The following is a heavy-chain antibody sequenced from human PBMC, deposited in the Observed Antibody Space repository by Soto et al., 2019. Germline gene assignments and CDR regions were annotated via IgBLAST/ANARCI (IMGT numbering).Heavy chain of an antibody. Sequence: PGGSLRLSCAASGFTFSSYSMNWVRQAPGKGPEWVSSISSSSSYIYYADSVKGRFTISRDNAKNSLYLQMNSLRAEDTAVYYCAREIAAAALYYYYGMDVWGQGTTVTVSS. D-gene: IGHD6-13*01. CDR3: AREIAAAALYYYYGMDV. J-gene: IGHJ6*02. CDR2: ISSSSSYI. CDR1: GFTFSSYS. V-gene: IGHV3-21*01.